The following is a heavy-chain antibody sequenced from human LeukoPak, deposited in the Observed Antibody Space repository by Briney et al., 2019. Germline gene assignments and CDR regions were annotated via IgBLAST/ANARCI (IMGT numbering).Heavy chain of an antibody. CDR2: IYYSGST. J-gene: IGHJ3*02. Sequence: PSETLSLTCTVPRGSISSYYWSWIRQPPGKGLEWIGYIYYSGSTNYNPSLKSRVTISVDTSKNQFSLKLSSVTAADTAVYYCAGGYDRAFDIWGQGTMVTVSS. CDR3: AGGYDRAFDI. CDR1: RGSISSYY. D-gene: IGHD3-10*02. V-gene: IGHV4-59*01.